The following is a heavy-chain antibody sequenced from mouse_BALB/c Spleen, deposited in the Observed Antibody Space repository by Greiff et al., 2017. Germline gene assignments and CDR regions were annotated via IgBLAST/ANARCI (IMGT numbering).Heavy chain of an antibody. V-gene: IGHV7-3*02. CDR1: GFTFTDYY. CDR3: ARARGWLPLDY. D-gene: IGHD2-3*01. Sequence: DVMLVESGGGLVQPGGSLRLSCATSGFTFTDYYMSWVRQPPGKALEWLGFIRNKANGYTTEYSASVKGRFTISRDNSQSILYLQMNTLRAEDSATYYCARARGWLPLDYWGQGTTLTVSS. J-gene: IGHJ2*01. CDR2: IRNKANGYTT.